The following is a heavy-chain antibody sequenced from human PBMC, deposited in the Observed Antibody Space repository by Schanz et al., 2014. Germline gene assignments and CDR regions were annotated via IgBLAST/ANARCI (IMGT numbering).Heavy chain of an antibody. CDR1: GFTVNTNY. CDR3: AKEGTVVSGSPRDY. V-gene: IGHV3-53*01. D-gene: IGHD3-10*01. CDR2: LYIRST. J-gene: IGHJ4*02. Sequence: EVQLVESGGGLIHPGGSLRLSCAVSGFTVNTNYMTWVRQAPGKGLECVSILYIRSTYYADSVKGRFTISRDNSKNTLYLQMNSLIVEDTAVYYCAKEGTVVSGSPRDYWGRGTLVTVSS.